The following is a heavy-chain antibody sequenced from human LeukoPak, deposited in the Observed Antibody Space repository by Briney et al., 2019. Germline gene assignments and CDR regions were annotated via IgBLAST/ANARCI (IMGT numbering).Heavy chain of an antibody. V-gene: IGHV4-30-4*01. CDR2: IYYSGST. D-gene: IGHD2-2*01. Sequence: SQTLSLTCTVSGGSISSGDYYWSWIRQPPGKGLEWIGYIYYSGSTYYNPSLKSRVTISVDTSKNQFSLKLSSVTAADTAVYYCARHGEVDIVVVPAAIYYFDYWGQGTLVTVSS. J-gene: IGHJ4*02. CDR1: GGSISSGDYY. CDR3: ARHGEVDIVVVPAAIYYFDY.